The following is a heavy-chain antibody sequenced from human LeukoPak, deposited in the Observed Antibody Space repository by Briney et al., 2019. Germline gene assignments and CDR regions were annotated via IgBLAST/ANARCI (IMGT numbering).Heavy chain of an antibody. V-gene: IGHV3-21*01. J-gene: IGHJ6*04. CDR3: AELGMIGGV. CDR1: GFTFSRYS. D-gene: IGHD3-10*02. CDR2: ISISSNYI. Sequence: GGSLRLSCAASGFTFSRYSMNWVRQAPGKGLEWVSSISISSNYIYCADSVKGRFTISRDNSKNTLYLQMNSLRAEDTAVYYCAELGMIGGVWGKGTTVTISS.